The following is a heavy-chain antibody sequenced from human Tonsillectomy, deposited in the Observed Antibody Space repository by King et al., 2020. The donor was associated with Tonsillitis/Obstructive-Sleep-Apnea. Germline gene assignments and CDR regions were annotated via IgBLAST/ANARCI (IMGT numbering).Heavy chain of an antibody. D-gene: IGHD2-2*03. CDR1: GFTFTNYA. CDR2: ISGSGGNT. CDR3: ATGVGYRRSTNCNGVYDY. V-gene: IGHV3-23*04. J-gene: IGHJ4*02. Sequence: VQLVESGGALVQPGGSLRLSCAASGFTFTNYAMSWVRQAPGKGLEWVSGISGSGGNTNYADSVKGRFTISRDNSRNTLYLQMNSLRAEDTAVYHCATGVGYRRSTNCNGVYDYWGQGTPVTVSS.